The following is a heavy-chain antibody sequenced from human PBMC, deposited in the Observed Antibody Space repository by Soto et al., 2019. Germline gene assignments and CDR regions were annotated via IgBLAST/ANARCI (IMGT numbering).Heavy chain of an antibody. J-gene: IGHJ3*02. Sequence: GSLRLSCAASGFTVSSNYMSWVRQAPGKGLEWVSVIYSGGSTYYADSVKGRFTISRDNSKNTLYLQMNSLRAEDTAVYYCARATDVLLWFGELLSPDAFDIWGQGTMVTVSS. V-gene: IGHV3-53*01. CDR2: IYSGGST. CDR3: ARATDVLLWFGELLSPDAFDI. CDR1: GFTVSSNY. D-gene: IGHD3-10*01.